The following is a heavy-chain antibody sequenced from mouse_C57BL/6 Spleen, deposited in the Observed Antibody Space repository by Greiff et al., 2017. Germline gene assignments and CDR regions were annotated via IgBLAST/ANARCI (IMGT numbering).Heavy chain of an antibody. J-gene: IGHJ4*01. D-gene: IGHD2-3*01. Sequence: VQLQQSGPVLVKPGASVKMSCKASGYTFTDYYMNWVKQSQGKSLEWIGVINPYNGGTSSNQKFKGKATLTVDKFSSTAYMELNSLTSEDSAVYYCARRGLLQAMDYWGQGTSVTVSS. V-gene: IGHV1-19*01. CDR2: INPYNGGT. CDR1: GYTFTDYY. CDR3: ARRGLLQAMDY.